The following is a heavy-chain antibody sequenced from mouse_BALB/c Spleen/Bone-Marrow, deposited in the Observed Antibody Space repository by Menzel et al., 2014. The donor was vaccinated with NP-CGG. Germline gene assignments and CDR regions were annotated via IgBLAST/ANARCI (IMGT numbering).Heavy chain of an antibody. CDR1: GFTFSSYA. V-gene: IGHV5-6-5*01. CDR3: ARGGLRYFDV. Sequence: EVKLQESGGGLVKPGGSLKLSCAASGFTFSSYAMSWVRQTPEKRLEWVASISSGGSTYYPDSVKGRFTISRDNARNILYLQMSSLRSEGTAMYYCARGGLRYFDVWGAGTTVTVSS. CDR2: ISSGGST. J-gene: IGHJ1*01. D-gene: IGHD3-2*02.